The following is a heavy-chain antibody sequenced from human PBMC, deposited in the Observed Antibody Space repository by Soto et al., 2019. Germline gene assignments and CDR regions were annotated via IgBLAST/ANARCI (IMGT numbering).Heavy chain of an antibody. V-gene: IGHV3-23*01. CDR1: GFSFNSYA. J-gene: IGHJ6*02. CDR3: ANAGGLDG. CDR2: IGGRGENI. Sequence: EMHLLESGGGLGQPGGSLRLSCEDSGFSFNSYAMSWVRQAPGKGLEWVSVIGGRGENIYYEDSVRGWFTSSRDNPNNTMYLQMNSLIFKETAVHYCANAGGLDGWGQGTTVTGSS.